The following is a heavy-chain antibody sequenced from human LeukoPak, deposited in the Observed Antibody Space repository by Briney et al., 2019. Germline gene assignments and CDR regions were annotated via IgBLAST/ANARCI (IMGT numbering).Heavy chain of an antibody. CDR2: IIPIFGTA. D-gene: IGHD5-18*01. V-gene: IGHV1-69*01. CDR3: ARDTAMVEGYFDY. CDR1: GGTFSSYA. J-gene: IGHJ4*02. Sequence: GSSVKVSCKASGGTFSSYAISWVRQAPGQGLEWMGGIIPIFGTANYARKFQGRVTITADESTSTAYMELSSLRSEDTAVYYCARDTAMVEGYFDYWGQGTLVTVSS.